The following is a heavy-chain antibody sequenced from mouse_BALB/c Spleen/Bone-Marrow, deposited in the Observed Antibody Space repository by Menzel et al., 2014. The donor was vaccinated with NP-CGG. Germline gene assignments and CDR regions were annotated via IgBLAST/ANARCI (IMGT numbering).Heavy chain of an antibody. CDR1: GFTFSSYA. D-gene: IGHD2-10*02. CDR3: AREEYGQKVYAMDY. CDR2: ISSGGST. Sequence: EVKLMESGGGLVKPGGSLKLSCAASGFTFSSYAMSWVRQTPEKSLEWVASISSGGSTYYPDSVEGRFTISRDNARNILYLQMSSLRSEDTAMYYCAREEYGQKVYAMDYWGQGTSVTVSS. V-gene: IGHV5-6-5*01. J-gene: IGHJ4*01.